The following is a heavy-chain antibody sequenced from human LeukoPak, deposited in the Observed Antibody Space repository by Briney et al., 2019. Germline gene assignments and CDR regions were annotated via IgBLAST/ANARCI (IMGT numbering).Heavy chain of an antibody. CDR3: AKGDSIYWYFDL. Sequence: GGSLRLSCAASGFTFSSYSINWVREAPGEGLEWVSSISSSSSYIFYADSVKGRFTISRDNSKNTLYLQMNSLRAEDTAVYYCAKGDSIYWYFDLWGRGTLVTVSS. CDR2: ISSSSSYI. J-gene: IGHJ2*01. CDR1: GFTFSSYS. D-gene: IGHD3-3*02. V-gene: IGHV3-21*01.